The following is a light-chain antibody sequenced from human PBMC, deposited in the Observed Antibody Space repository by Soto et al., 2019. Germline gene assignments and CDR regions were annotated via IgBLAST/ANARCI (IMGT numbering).Light chain of an antibody. Sequence: DIVMTQSPLSLPVTPGEPASISCRSSQSLLHSNGYNYLDWYLQKPGQSPQLLIYLGSNRASGVPDRFSGSGSGTDFTLKISRXEAEDVGVYHCMQALQTTWTFGQGTKVDTK. CDR1: QSLLHSNGYNY. CDR3: MQALQTTWT. V-gene: IGKV2-28*01. CDR2: LGS. J-gene: IGKJ1*01.